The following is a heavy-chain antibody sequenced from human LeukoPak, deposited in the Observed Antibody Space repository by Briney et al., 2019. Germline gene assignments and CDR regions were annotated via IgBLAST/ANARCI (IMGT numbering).Heavy chain of an antibody. D-gene: IGHD3-9*01. J-gene: IGHJ5*02. CDR3: ARYYDILTGSHNWLDL. V-gene: IGHV1-69*01. CDR1: GGTFSSYA. CDR2: IIPIFGTA. Sequence: SVKVSCKASGGTFSSYAISWVRQAPGQGLEWMGGIIPIFGTANYAQKFQGRVTITADESTSTAYMELSSLRSEDTAVYYCARYYDILTGSHNWLDLWGQGTLVTVSS.